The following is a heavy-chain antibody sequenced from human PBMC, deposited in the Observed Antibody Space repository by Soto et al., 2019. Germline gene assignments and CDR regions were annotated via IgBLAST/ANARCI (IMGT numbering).Heavy chain of an antibody. J-gene: IGHJ4*02. V-gene: IGHV3-23*01. CDR2: ISGSGGST. D-gene: IGHD3-9*01. CDR3: AKDLSVRYFDWLLYFDY. Sequence: GGSLRLSCAASGFTFSSYAMSWVRQAPGKGLEWVSAISGSGGSTYYADSVKGRFTISRDNSKNTLYLQMNSLRAEDTAVYYCAKDLSVRYFDWLLYFDYWGQGTLVTVSS. CDR1: GFTFSSYA.